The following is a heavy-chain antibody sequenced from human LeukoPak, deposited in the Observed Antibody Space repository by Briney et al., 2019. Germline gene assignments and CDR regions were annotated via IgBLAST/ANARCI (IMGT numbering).Heavy chain of an antibody. CDR1: GFTFSSYA. CDR2: ISGSGGST. CDR3: EKGRYYHDNSDAFEI. Sequence: PGGSLRLSCAASGFTFSSYAISWVRQAPGKGLEWVSAISGSGGSTYYADSVKGRFTISRDNSKNTLYLQMNSLRAEDTAVYQCEKGRYYHDNSDAFEIWGQGTMVNVSS. V-gene: IGHV3-23*01. D-gene: IGHD3-22*01. J-gene: IGHJ3*02.